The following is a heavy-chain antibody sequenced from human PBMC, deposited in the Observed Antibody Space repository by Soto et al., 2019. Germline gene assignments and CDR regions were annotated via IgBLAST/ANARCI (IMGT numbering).Heavy chain of an antibody. D-gene: IGHD2-21*02. V-gene: IGHV1-69*13. Sequence: SVKVSCKASGGTFSSYAISWVRQAPGQGLEWMGGIIPIFGTANYAQKFQGRVTITADESTSTAYMELSSLRSEDTAVYYCARAKRPLAYCGGDCYSFDYWGQGTLVNVSS. CDR3: ARAKRPLAYCGGDCYSFDY. J-gene: IGHJ4*02. CDR2: IIPIFGTA. CDR1: GGTFSSYA.